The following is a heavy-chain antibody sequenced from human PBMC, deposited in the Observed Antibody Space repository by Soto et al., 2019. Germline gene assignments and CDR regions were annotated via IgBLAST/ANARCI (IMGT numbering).Heavy chain of an antibody. CDR1: GGSISGYC. V-gene: IGHV4-4*07. CDR3: ARDRSGSQYGMDV. D-gene: IGHD1-26*01. CDR2: IYSSGST. Sequence: LSLTCTVSGGSISGYCWSWIRQPAGKGLEWIGRIYSSGSTNYNPSPNSRITMSVDTSKNQFSLKLSSVTAADTAVYYCARDRSGSQYGMDVWGQGTTVTVS. J-gene: IGHJ6*02.